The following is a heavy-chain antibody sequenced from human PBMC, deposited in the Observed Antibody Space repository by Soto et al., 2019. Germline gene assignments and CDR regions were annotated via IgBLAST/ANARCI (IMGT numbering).Heavy chain of an antibody. CDR3: ARVYYYDSSGYAFDI. CDR2: ISAYNGNT. V-gene: IGHV1-18*01. D-gene: IGHD3-22*01. Sequence: ASVKVSCKSSGYTFTSYGIICVRQAPGQGLEWMGWISAYNGNTNYAQKLQGRVTMTTDTSTSTAYMELRSLRSDDTAVYYCARVYYYDSSGYAFDIWGQGTMVTVSS. CDR1: GYTFTSYG. J-gene: IGHJ3*02.